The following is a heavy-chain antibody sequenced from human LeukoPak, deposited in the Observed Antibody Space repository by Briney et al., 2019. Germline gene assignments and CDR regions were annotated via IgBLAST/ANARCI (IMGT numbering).Heavy chain of an antibody. D-gene: IGHD5-18*01. CDR2: IYYSGST. J-gene: IGHJ4*02. V-gene: IGHV4-59*01. CDR1: GGSISSYY. Sequence: SETLSLTCTVSGGSISSYYWSWIRQPAGKGLEWIGSIYYSGSTYYNPSLKSRVTISVDTSKNQFSLKLNSVTAADTAVYYCARVDTSMGYYFDYWGQGALVTVSS. CDR3: ARVDTSMGYYFDY.